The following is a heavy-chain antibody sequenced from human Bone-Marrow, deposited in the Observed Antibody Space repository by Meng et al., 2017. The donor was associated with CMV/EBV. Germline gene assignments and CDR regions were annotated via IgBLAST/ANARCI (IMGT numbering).Heavy chain of an antibody. D-gene: IGHD3-3*01. CDR1: GGTFSSYA. Sequence: ASVKVSCKASGGTFSSYAISWVRQAPGQGLEWMGWINPRTGDTKYAQKFQGRVTLSRDTSISTAYMELSSLRSEDTAVYYCARGGWGTYDFWSGYPIRDYGMDVWGQGTTVPSP. V-gene: IGHV1-2*02. CDR3: ARGGWGTYDFWSGYPIRDYGMDV. CDR2: INPRTGDT. J-gene: IGHJ6*02.